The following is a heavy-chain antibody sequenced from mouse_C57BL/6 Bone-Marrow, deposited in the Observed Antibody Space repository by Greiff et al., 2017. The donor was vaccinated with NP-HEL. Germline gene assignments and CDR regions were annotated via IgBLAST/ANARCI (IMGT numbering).Heavy chain of an antibody. CDR2: IYPGSGST. J-gene: IGHJ2*01. D-gene: IGHD1-1*01. V-gene: IGHV1-55*01. CDR1: GYTFTSYW. CDR3: ARPCYYGSSYDYFDY. Sequence: VQLQQSGAELVKPGASVKMSCKASGYTFTSYWITWVKQRPGQGLEWIGDIYPGSGSTNYNEKFKSKATLTVDTSSSTAYMQLSSLTSEDSAVYYCARPCYYGSSYDYFDYWGQGTTLTVSS.